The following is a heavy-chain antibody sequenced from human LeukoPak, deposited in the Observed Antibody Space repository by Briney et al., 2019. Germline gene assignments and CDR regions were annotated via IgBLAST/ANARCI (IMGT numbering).Heavy chain of an antibody. D-gene: IGHD3-3*01. CDR3: ARDLMRFLEWVN. J-gene: IGHJ4*02. Sequence: GGSLRLSCAASGFTFSSYSMNWVRQAPGKGLEWVSSISSSSSYIYYADSVKGRFTISRDNAKNSLYLQMNSLRAEDTAVYYCARDLMRFLEWVNWGQGTLVTVSS. V-gene: IGHV3-21*01. CDR2: ISSSSSYI. CDR1: GFTFSSYS.